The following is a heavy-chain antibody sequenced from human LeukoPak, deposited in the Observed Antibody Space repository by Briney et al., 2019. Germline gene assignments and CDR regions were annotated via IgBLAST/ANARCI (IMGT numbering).Heavy chain of an antibody. V-gene: IGHV4-59*01. CDR1: GGSISSYY. D-gene: IGHD3-22*01. J-gene: IGHJ4*02. Sequence: SETLSLTCTVSGGSISSYYWSWIRQPPGKGLEWIGYIYYSGSTNYNPSLKSRVTISVDTSKNQFSLKLSSVTAADTAVYYCARSYYDSYFGYWGQGTLVTVSS. CDR2: IYYSGST. CDR3: ARSYYDSYFGY.